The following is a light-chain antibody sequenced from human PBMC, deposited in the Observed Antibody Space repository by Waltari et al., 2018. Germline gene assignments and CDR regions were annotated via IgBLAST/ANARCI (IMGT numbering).Light chain of an antibody. CDR3: SSYAGSNNLV. CDR1: SSDVGFYNY. Sequence: QSALTQPPSASGSPGQSVTISCTGTSSDVGFYNYVTWYQQHPGKAPKLMSYEVNPRPSGVPDRFSGSKSGNTASLTVSGLQAEDEGDYYCSSYAGSNNLVFGGGTKLTVL. J-gene: IGLJ2*01. V-gene: IGLV2-8*01. CDR2: EVN.